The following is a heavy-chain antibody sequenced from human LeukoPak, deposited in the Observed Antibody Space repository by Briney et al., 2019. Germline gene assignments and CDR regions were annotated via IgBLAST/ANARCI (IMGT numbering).Heavy chain of an antibody. Sequence: SVKVSCKASGGTFSSYAISWVRQAPGQGLEWMGRIIPIFGTANYAQKFQGRVTITTDESTSTAYMELSSLRSGDTAVYYCASSPMGYCSGGSCYQVDYWGQGTLVTVSS. CDR1: GGTFSSYA. V-gene: IGHV1-69*05. CDR3: ASSPMGYCSGGSCYQVDY. CDR2: IIPIFGTA. D-gene: IGHD2-15*01. J-gene: IGHJ4*02.